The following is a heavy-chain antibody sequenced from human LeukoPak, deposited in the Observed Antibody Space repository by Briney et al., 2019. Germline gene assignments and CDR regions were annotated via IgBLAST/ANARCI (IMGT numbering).Heavy chain of an antibody. J-gene: IGHJ4*02. CDR1: GFTFSDYN. Sequence: KPGGSPRLSCAASGFTFSDYNMRWIRQAPGKGLEWVSSISRSGSTKYYADSVKGRFTISRDNAKNSLFLQMNSLRAEDTAVYYCARDRVVGATLTAIDYWGQGTLVTVSS. V-gene: IGHV3-11*01. CDR3: ARDRVVGATLTAIDY. D-gene: IGHD1-26*01. CDR2: ISRSGSTK.